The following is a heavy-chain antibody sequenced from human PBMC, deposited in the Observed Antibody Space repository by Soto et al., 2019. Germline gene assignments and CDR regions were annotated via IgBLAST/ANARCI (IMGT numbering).Heavy chain of an antibody. CDR3: TTTTVTTPYYYYMDV. Sequence: GGSLRLSCAASGFTFSGSAMHWVRQASGKGLEWVGRIRSKANSYATAYAASVKGRFTISRDDSKNTAYLQMNSLKTEDTAVYYCTTTTVTTPYYYYMDVWGKGTTVTVSS. CDR2: IRSKANSYAT. D-gene: IGHD4-4*01. J-gene: IGHJ6*03. CDR1: GFTFSGSA. V-gene: IGHV3-73*01.